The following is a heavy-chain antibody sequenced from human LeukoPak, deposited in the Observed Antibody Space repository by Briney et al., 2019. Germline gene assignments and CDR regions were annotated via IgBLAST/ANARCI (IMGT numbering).Heavy chain of an antibody. CDR1: GGSISSSSYY. CDR2: IYHSGST. CDR3: ARVDSSTAFDI. D-gene: IGHD2-2*01. V-gene: IGHV4-39*07. Sequence: SETLSLTCTVSGGSISSSSYYWGWIRQPPGKGLEWIGSIYHSGSTYYNPSLKSRVTISVDTSKNQFSLKLSSVTAADTAVYYCARVDSSTAFDIWGQGTMVTVSS. J-gene: IGHJ3*02.